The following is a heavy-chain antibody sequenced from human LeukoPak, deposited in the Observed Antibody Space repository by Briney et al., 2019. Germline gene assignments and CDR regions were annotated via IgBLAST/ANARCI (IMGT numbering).Heavy chain of an antibody. CDR3: ARDWEIMIPDGKDY. CDR1: GFTFSDYY. J-gene: IGHJ4*02. D-gene: IGHD1-14*01. V-gene: IGHV3-11*04. CDR2: ITSSGSTI. Sequence: GGSVRLSCAASGFTFSDYYMSWIRQAPGKGLEWVSYITSSGSTIYYADSVKGRFTISRDNAKNSLYLQMNSLRAEDTAVYYCARDWEIMIPDGKDYWGQGTLVTVSS.